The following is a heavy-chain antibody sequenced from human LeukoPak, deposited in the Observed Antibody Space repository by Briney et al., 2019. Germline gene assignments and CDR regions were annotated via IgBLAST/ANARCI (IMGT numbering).Heavy chain of an antibody. D-gene: IGHD6-19*01. Sequence: PGGSLRLSCAASGFTFSSYGMHWVRQAPGKGLEWVAFIRYDGSNKYYADSVKGRFTISRDNSKNTLYLQMNSLRAADTAVYYCARSPRIIAVAWFDPWGQGTLVTVSS. CDR1: GFTFSSYG. V-gene: IGHV3-30*02. CDR2: IRYDGSNK. CDR3: ARSPRIIAVAWFDP. J-gene: IGHJ5*02.